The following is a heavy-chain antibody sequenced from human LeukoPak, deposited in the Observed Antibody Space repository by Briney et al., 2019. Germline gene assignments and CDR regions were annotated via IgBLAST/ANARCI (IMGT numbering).Heavy chain of an antibody. Sequence: ASVKVSCKASGGTFSSYAISWVRQAPGQGLEWMGWINPNSGGTNYAQKFQGRVTITADKSTSTAYMELSSLRSEDTAVYYCARAELLGYFDYWGQGTLVTVSS. V-gene: IGHV1-69*04. J-gene: IGHJ4*02. CDR1: GGTFSSYA. CDR2: INPNSGGT. CDR3: ARAELLGYFDY. D-gene: IGHD3-10*01.